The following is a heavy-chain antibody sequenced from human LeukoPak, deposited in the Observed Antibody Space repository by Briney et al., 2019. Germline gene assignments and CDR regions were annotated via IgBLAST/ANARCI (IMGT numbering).Heavy chain of an antibody. D-gene: IGHD3-16*01. V-gene: IGHV4-30-4*01. Sequence: SETLSLTCTVSGGSISSGDYYWSWIRQPPGKGLEWIGYIYHSGSTYYNPSLKSRVTISVDTSKNQFSLKLSSVTAADTAVYYCAREGEGSVQYWGQGTLVTVSS. J-gene: IGHJ4*02. CDR3: AREGEGSVQY. CDR2: IYHSGST. CDR1: GGSISSGDYY.